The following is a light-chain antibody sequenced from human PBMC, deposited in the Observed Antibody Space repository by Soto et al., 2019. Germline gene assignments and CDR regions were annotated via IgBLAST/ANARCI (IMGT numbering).Light chain of an antibody. Sequence: EIVLTHSPGTLSLSPGERATLSCRASQSVSSYLAWYQQKPGQAPRLLIYDASNRATGIPARFSGSGSGTDFTIKISSLENEDFEVYYCQPRRKCPHSITCGQGTPLEIK. CDR3: QPRRKCPHSIT. CDR1: QSVSSY. CDR2: DAS. V-gene: IGKV3-11*01. J-gene: IGKJ5*01.